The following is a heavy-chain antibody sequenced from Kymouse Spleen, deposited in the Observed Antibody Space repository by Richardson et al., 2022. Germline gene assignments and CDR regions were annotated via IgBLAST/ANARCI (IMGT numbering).Heavy chain of an antibody. D-gene: IGHD1-7*01. CDR3: ARCITGTTCYFDY. Sequence: QVQLQQWGAGLLKPSETLSLTCAVYGGSFSGYYWSWIRQPPGKGLEWIGEINHSGSTNYNPSLKSRVTISVDTSKNQFSLKLSSVTAADTAVYYCARCITGTTCYFDYWGQGTLVTVSS. V-gene: IGHV4-34*01. J-gene: IGHJ4*02. CDR1: GGSFSGYY. CDR2: INHSGST.